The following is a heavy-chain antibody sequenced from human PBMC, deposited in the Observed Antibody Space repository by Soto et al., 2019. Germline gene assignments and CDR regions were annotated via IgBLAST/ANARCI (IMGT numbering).Heavy chain of an antibody. J-gene: IGHJ4*02. Sequence: QVQLVQSGAEVKKPGSSVKVSCKASGGTFSSYTISWVRQAPGQGLEWMGRIIPILGIANYAQKFQGRVTXXAXKXRSTAYMELSSLRSEDTAVYYCASDRDDYGDTPFDYWGQGTLVTVSS. V-gene: IGHV1-69*02. D-gene: IGHD4-17*01. CDR2: IIPILGIA. CDR3: ASDRDDYGDTPFDY. CDR1: GGTFSSYT.